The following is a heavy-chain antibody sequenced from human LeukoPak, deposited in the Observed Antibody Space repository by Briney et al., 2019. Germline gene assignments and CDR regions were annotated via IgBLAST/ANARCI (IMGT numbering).Heavy chain of an antibody. Sequence: SETLSLTCTVSGGSISSYYWSWIRQPPGKGPEWIGYTYYSGSTNYNPSLKSRVTISVDTSKNQFSLKLSSVTAADTAVYYCARDKRGPILYWGQGTLVTVSS. CDR1: GGSISSYY. V-gene: IGHV4-59*01. D-gene: IGHD5-12*01. J-gene: IGHJ4*02. CDR2: TYYSGST. CDR3: ARDKRGPILY.